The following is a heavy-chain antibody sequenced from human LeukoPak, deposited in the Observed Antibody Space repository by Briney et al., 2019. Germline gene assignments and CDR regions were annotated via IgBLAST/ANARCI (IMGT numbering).Heavy chain of an antibody. J-gene: IGHJ4*02. CDR2: IYYSGST. Sequence: SETLSLTCAVSGYSISSGYFWGWIRQPPGKGLEWIGSIYYSGSTYYNPSLKSRVTISVDTSKNQFSLKLSSATAADTAVYYCARLPYCGSINCYSPYYFDYWGQGTLVTVSS. V-gene: IGHV4-38-2*01. CDR1: GYSISSGYF. D-gene: IGHD2-2*01. CDR3: ARLPYCGSINCYSPYYFDY.